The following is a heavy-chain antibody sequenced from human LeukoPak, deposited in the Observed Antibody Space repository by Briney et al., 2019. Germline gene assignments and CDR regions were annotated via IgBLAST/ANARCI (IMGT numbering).Heavy chain of an antibody. J-gene: IGHJ4*02. V-gene: IGHV4-4*07. Sequence: NASGTLSLTCTVSGGSISSYYWSWIRQPAGKGLEWIGRIYTSGSTNYNPSLKSRVTMSVDTSKSQFSLKLSSVTAADTAVYYCARGASGWYGYYFDYRGQGTLVTVSS. CDR2: IYTSGST. CDR1: GGSISSYY. CDR3: ARGASGWYGYYFDY. D-gene: IGHD6-19*01.